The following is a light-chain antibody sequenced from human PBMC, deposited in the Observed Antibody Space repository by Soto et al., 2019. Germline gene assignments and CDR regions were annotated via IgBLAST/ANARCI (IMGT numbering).Light chain of an antibody. V-gene: IGKV3-11*01. CDR1: QSVGVS. Sequence: EIVLAQSPGTLSLSPGDTDTLSCRASQSVGVSLAWYQQKPGQPPRLLVYDVSNRATGIPARFSGSGSETDFTLTISTLEPEDFAVYYCQQRSDWPPTWTFGQGTKVEI. CDR3: QQRSDWPPTWT. J-gene: IGKJ1*01. CDR2: DVS.